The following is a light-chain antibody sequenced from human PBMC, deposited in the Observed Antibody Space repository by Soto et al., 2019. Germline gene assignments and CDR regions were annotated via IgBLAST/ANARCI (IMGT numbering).Light chain of an antibody. V-gene: IGLV2-8*01. CDR1: SSDVGGYNY. CDR3: SSYAGSNNFV. Sequence: QSALTQPPSASGSSGQSVTISCTGTSSDVGGYNYVSWYQQHPGIAPKLMIYEVSKRPSGVPDRFSGSKSGNTASLTVSGLQAEDEADYYCSSYAGSNNFVFGTGTKLTVL. J-gene: IGLJ1*01. CDR2: EVS.